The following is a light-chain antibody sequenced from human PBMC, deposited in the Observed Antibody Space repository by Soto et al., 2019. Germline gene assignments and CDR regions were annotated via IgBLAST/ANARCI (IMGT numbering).Light chain of an antibody. CDR1: QSVSSN. CDR3: QQYNNWPPYT. Sequence: EIVMTQSPATLSVSPGGRATLSCRASQSVSSNFAWYQQKPGQAPRLLLYGASTRATGIPARFSGSRSGTEFTLTISSLQSEDFAVYYCQQYNNWPPYTFGQGTKLEIK. J-gene: IGKJ2*01. V-gene: IGKV3-15*01. CDR2: GAS.